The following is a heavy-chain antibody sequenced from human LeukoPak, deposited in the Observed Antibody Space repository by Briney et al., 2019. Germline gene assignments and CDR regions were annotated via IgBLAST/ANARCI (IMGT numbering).Heavy chain of an antibody. Sequence: ASVKVSCKASGYTFTSSYMHWVRQAPGQGLEWMGIINPSGDSTSYAQKFQGRVTMTRNTSISTAYMELSSLRSEDTAVYYCARGVVRGVILSYWGQGTLVTVSS. V-gene: IGHV1-46*01. CDR3: ARGVVRGVILSY. CDR2: INPSGDST. CDR1: GYTFTSSY. J-gene: IGHJ4*02. D-gene: IGHD3-10*01.